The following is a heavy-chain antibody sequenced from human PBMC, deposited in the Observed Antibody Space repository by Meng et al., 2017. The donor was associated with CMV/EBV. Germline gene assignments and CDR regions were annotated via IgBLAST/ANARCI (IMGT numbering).Heavy chain of an antibody. CDR3: AREWGGIVVVPAAIGIDY. J-gene: IGHJ4*02. Sequence: AGSLRLSCTVSGYSIRSGYYWGWIRQPPGKGLEWIGSIYHSRSTYYNPSLKSRVTISVDTSKNQFSLMLSSVTAADTAVYYCAREWGGIVVVPAAIGIDYWGQGTLVTVSS. CDR1: GYSIRSGYY. V-gene: IGHV4-38-2*02. D-gene: IGHD2-2*01. CDR2: IYHSRST.